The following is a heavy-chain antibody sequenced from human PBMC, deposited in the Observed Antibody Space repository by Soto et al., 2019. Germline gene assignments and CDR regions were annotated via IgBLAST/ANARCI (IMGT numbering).Heavy chain of an antibody. CDR1: VGSFSDYY. Sequence: SETLSLTCAVYVGSFSDYYWFWIRQPPGKGLEWIGRISQSGNTNYNPSLKSRVTISIDTSKSQFSLKLSSATAADTAVYYCARGLSESHNYGVNFAYWGQGAMVTVSS. J-gene: IGHJ4*02. CDR2: ISQSGNT. D-gene: IGHD3-10*01. V-gene: IGHV4-34*01. CDR3: ARGLSESHNYGVNFAY.